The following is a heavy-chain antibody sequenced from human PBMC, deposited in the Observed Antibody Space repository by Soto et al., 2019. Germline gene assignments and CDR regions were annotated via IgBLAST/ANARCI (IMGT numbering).Heavy chain of an antibody. Sequence: GGSLRLSCAASGFTFSSYGMHWVRQAPGKGLEWVAVISYDGSNKYYADSVKGRFTISRDNSKNTLYLQMNSLRAEDTAVYYCATNYYDSSGYYFNAFDIWGQGTMVTVSS. CDR1: GFTFSSYG. V-gene: IGHV3-30*03. CDR3: ATNYYDSSGYYFNAFDI. CDR2: ISYDGSNK. D-gene: IGHD3-22*01. J-gene: IGHJ3*02.